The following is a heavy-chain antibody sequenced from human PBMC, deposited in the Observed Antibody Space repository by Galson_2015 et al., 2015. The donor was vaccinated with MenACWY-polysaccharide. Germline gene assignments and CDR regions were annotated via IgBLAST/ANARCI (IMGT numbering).Heavy chain of an antibody. V-gene: IGHV1-3*01. CDR2: INAGNGNT. J-gene: IGHJ5*02. Sequence: SVKVSCKASGYTFTSYAMHWVRQAPGQRLEWMGWINAGNGNTKYSQKFQGRVTITRDTSASTAYMELSSLRSEDTAVYYCARVGKYCSSTSCYSWFDPWGQGTLVTVSS. D-gene: IGHD2-2*01. CDR3: ARVGKYCSSTSCYSWFDP. CDR1: GYTFTSYA.